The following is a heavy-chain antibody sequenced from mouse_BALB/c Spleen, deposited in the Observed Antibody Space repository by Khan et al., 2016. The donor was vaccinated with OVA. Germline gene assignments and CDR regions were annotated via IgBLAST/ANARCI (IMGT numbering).Heavy chain of an antibody. J-gene: IGHJ4*01. CDR2: INTHSGVP. CDR1: GYTFTTAG. D-gene: IGHD2-14*01. Sequence: QIQLVQSGPELKKPGETVRISCKASGYTFTTAGMQWVQKMPGKGLKWIGWINTHSGVPKYAEDFKGRFVFSLETSANTAYLQLTNLKTEDTATYFCARGGAAFYRNDGGAMDSWGQGTSVTVSS. V-gene: IGHV9-4*02. CDR3: ARGGAAFYRNDGGAMDS.